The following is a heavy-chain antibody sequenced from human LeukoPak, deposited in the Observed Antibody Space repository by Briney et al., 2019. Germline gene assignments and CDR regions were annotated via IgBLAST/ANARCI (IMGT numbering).Heavy chain of an antibody. CDR1: GFTFSSYA. V-gene: IGHV3-23*01. CDR2: ISCSGGST. CDR3: AKVGYSGHDSYFDY. Sequence: GGSLRLSCAASGFTFSSYAMSWVRRAPGKGLEWVSAISCSGGSTYYADSVKGRFTISRDNSKNTMYLQMNSLRAEDTAVYYCAKVGYSGHDSYFDYWGQGTLVTVSS. D-gene: IGHD5-12*01. J-gene: IGHJ4*02.